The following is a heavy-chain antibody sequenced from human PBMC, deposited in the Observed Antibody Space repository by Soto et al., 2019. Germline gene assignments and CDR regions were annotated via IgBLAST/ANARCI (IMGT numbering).Heavy chain of an antibody. J-gene: IGHJ6*02. CDR3: AKDRGLAESGRWSHYYYGMDV. CDR2: ISSDGSSK. V-gene: IGHV3-30*18. Sequence: QVQLLESGGGVVQPGRSLRLSCVASGFTLTNNGMHWVRQAPGQGLEWVAVISSDGSSKYYGDSVRGRFTISRDNSKNTVFLEINRLRSEDTAVYYCAKDRGLAESGRWSHYYYGMDVWGQGTTVTVSS. CDR1: GFTLTNNG. D-gene: IGHD1-26*01.